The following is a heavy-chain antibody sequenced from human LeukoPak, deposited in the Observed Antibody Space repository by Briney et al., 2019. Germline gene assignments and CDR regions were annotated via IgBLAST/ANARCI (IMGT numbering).Heavy chain of an antibody. Sequence: PSETLSLTCAVYGGSFSGYYWSWIRQPPGKGLEWIGEINHSGSTNYNPSLKSRVTISVDTSKNQFSLKLSSVTAADTAVYYCARDAGSGSLDVWGQGTTVTVSS. CDR1: GGSFSGYY. CDR3: ARDAGSGSLDV. V-gene: IGHV4-34*01. CDR2: INHSGST. D-gene: IGHD6-19*01. J-gene: IGHJ6*02.